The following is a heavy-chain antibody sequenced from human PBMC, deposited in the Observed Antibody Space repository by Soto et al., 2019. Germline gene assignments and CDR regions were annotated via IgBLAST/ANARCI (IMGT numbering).Heavy chain of an antibody. D-gene: IGHD2-15*01. J-gene: IGHJ4*02. Sequence: SETLSLTCAVYGGSFSGYYWSWIRQPPGKGLEWIGEINHSGSTNYNPSLESRVTISVDTSKNQFSLKLSSVTAADTAVYYCARPRYCSGGSCPYYFDYWGQGTLVTVSS. CDR2: INHSGST. V-gene: IGHV4-34*01. CDR1: GGSFSGYY. CDR3: ARPRYCSGGSCPYYFDY.